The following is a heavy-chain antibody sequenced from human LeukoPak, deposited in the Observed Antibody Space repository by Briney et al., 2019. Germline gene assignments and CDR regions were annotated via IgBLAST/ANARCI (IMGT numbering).Heavy chain of an antibody. J-gene: IGHJ4*02. D-gene: IGHD3-22*01. CDR1: GGTFSSYA. Sequence: ASVKVSCKASGGTFSSYAISWVRQAPGQGLEWMGGIIPIFGTANYAQKFQGRVTITADESTSTAYMELSSLRSEDTAVYYCARSFKTMIVVDVWAFDYWGQGTLVTVSS. V-gene: IGHV1-69*13. CDR3: ARSFKTMIVVDVWAFDY. CDR2: IIPIFGTA.